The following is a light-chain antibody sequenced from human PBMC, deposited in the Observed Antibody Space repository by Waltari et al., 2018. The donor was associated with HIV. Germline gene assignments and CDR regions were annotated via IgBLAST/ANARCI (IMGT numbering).Light chain of an antibody. J-gene: IGLJ2*01. V-gene: IGLV1-40*01. CDR2: GNT. CDR3: QSYDSSLSGFVV. Sequence: QSVLTQPPSVSGAPGQRVTIPCTGSSSTIGAGYDLHWYQQLPGTAPKVLIYGNTNRPSGVPDRFSGSKSGTSASLAITGLQAEDEADYYCQSYDSSLSGFVVFGGGTKVTVL. CDR1: SSTIGAGYD.